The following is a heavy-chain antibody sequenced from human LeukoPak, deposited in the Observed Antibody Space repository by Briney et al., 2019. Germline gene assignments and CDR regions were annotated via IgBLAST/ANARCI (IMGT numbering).Heavy chain of an antibody. CDR3: ASIRGTFGY. CDR2: TRNKANSYIT. CDR1: GFTFCDHF. J-gene: IGHJ4*02. V-gene: IGHV3-72*01. Sequence: PGGSLRLSCAASGFTFCDHFLDWVRQAPGKGLEWVGRTRNKANSYITEYAASVKGRFTISRDDSKNSLYLQMRSLKTDDRAMYYCASIRGTFGYWGQGTLVTVSS. D-gene: IGHD1-26*01.